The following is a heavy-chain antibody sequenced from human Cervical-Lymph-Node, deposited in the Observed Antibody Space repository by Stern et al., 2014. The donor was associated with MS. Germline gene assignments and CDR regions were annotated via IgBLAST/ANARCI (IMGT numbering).Heavy chain of an antibody. CDR1: GYRFSTYY. Sequence: VQLVESGAEVKKPGASVKVSCKASGYRFSTYYLHWLRQAPGQGLPWIGRIDPSSGATNSSQTFQGRLTMTRDRSITTAYLELSGLRSDDTAVYYCAQISCSGDECYHSFDTWGQGTLVTVSS. J-gene: IGHJ4*02. V-gene: IGHV1-2*06. CDR3: AQISCSGDECYHSFDT. CDR2: IDPSSGAT. D-gene: IGHD3-16*02.